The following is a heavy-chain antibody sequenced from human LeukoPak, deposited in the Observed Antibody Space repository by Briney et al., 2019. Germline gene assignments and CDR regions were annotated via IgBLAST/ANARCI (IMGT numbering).Heavy chain of an antibody. CDR1: GYTFTSYG. D-gene: IGHD2-2*01. J-gene: IGHJ5*02. V-gene: IGHV1-2*02. Sequence: ASVKVSCKASGYTFTSYGISWVRQAPGQGLEWMGWINPNSGGTNYAQKFQGRVTMTRDTSISTAYMELSRLRSDDTAVYYCARELLPLLNLGYCSSTSCYGNWFDPWGQGTLVTVSS. CDR2: INPNSGGT. CDR3: ARELLPLLNLGYCSSTSCYGNWFDP.